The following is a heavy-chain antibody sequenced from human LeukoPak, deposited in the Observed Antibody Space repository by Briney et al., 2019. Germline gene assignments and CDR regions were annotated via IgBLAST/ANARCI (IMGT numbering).Heavy chain of an antibody. CDR3: ARYSSGRLDY. J-gene: IGHJ4*02. CDR1: GGSISSSSYY. V-gene: IGHV4-39*01. Sequence: SETLSLTCTVSGGSISSSSYYWGWIRQPPGKGLEWIGSIYYSGSTYYNPSLKSRVTISVDTSKNQFSLKLSSVTAADTAVYYCARYSSGRLDYWGQGTLVTVSS. D-gene: IGHD6-19*01. CDR2: IYYSGST.